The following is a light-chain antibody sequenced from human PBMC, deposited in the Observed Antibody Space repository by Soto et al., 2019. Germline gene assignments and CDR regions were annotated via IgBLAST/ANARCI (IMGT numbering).Light chain of an antibody. CDR1: QSLNRN. Sequence: EILMTQSPATLSVSPGERATLSCRASQSLNRNLAWYQQKPGQAPRLIIYGASTRASGIPARFSGSGSGTEFTLTISSLQSEDFALYSCQPYNDWPPAFTFGPGTKVDL. V-gene: IGKV3D-15*01. J-gene: IGKJ3*01. CDR3: QPYNDWPPAFT. CDR2: GAS.